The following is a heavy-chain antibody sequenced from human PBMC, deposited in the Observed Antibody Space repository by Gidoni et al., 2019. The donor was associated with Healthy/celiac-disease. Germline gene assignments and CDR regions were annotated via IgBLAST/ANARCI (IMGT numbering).Heavy chain of an antibody. CDR3: ARDGGDAGPGSYYNSPLDY. J-gene: IGHJ4*02. Sequence: QVQLVESGGGVVQPGRSLSLSCAASGFTFSSYAMPWVRQAPGKGLEWVAVISYDGSNKYYADSVKGRFTISRDNSKNTLYLQMNSLRAEDTAVYYCARDGGDAGPGSYYNSPLDYWGQGTLVTVSS. V-gene: IGHV3-30-3*01. CDR2: ISYDGSNK. D-gene: IGHD3-10*01. CDR1: GFTFSSYA.